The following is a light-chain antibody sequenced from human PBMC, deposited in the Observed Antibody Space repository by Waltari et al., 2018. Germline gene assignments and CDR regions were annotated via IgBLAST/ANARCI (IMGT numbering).Light chain of an antibody. J-gene: IGKJ1*01. CDR2: KAS. Sequence: DIQMTQSPSTLSASVGDRVTITCRASESISSWLAWYQQKPGKAPKLLNNKASRLESGVPARFSGSGSGTEFTLTISSLQPDDFATYYCLHYNNYPWTFGQGTKVEIK. V-gene: IGKV1-5*03. CDR1: ESISSW. CDR3: LHYNNYPWT.